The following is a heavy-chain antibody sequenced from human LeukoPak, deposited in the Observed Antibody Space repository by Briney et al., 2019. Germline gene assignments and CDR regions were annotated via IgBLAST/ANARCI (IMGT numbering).Heavy chain of an antibody. D-gene: IGHD4-17*01. CDR1: GGSISRNY. CDR3: ARDSYGDYGIGFDY. Sequence: SETLSLTXTVSGGSISRNYWSWIRQPAGKGLEWIGRIYNSGSTNYNPSLKSRVTMSVDTSKNQFSLKLSSVTAADTAVYYCARDSYGDYGIGFDYWGQGTQVTVSS. V-gene: IGHV4-4*07. J-gene: IGHJ4*02. CDR2: IYNSGST.